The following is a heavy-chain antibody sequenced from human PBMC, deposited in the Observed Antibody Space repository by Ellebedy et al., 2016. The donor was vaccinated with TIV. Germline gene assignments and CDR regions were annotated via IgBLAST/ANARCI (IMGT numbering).Heavy chain of an antibody. Sequence: ASVKVSXXASGYTFTGYYMHWVRQAPGQGLEWMGWINPNSGGTNYAQKFQGRVTMTRDTSISTAYMELSRLRSDDTAVYYCARETCLVGAPHEYYYYGMDVWGQGTTVTVSS. CDR1: GYTFTGYY. D-gene: IGHD1-26*01. CDR2: INPNSGGT. CDR3: ARETCLVGAPHEYYYYGMDV. V-gene: IGHV1-2*02. J-gene: IGHJ6*02.